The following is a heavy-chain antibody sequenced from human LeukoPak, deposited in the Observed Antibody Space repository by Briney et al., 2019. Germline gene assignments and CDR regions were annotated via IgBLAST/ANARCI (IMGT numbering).Heavy chain of an antibody. D-gene: IGHD4-11*01. Sequence: PGGSLRLSCAASGFTFSSYWMSWVRQAPGKGLEWVANIKQDGSEKYYVDSVKGRFTISRDNAKNSLYLQMNSLRAEDTAVYYCARDLRYNNSSRAYYYYYYMDVWGKGTTVTVSS. CDR2: IKQDGSEK. V-gene: IGHV3-7*01. J-gene: IGHJ6*03. CDR3: ARDLRYNNSSRAYYYYYYMDV. CDR1: GFTFSSYW.